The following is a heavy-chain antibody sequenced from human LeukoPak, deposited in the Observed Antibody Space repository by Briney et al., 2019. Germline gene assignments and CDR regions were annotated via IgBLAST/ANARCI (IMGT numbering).Heavy chain of an antibody. D-gene: IGHD6-13*01. Sequence: GGSLRLSCAASGFTFSDYYMSWISQAPGKGLEWVPYISSSGSTIYYADSVKGRFTISRDNAKNSLYLQMNSLRAEDTAVYYCARAGIAAAVFDYWGQGTLVTVSS. CDR1: GFTFSDYY. CDR2: ISSSGSTI. V-gene: IGHV3-11*01. CDR3: ARAGIAAAVFDY. J-gene: IGHJ4*02.